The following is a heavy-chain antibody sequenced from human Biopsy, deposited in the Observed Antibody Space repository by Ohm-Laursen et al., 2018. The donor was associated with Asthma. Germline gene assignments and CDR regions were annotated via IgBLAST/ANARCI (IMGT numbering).Heavy chain of an antibody. CDR1: GFSFDDCA. CDR3: AKSADYYDSTDYLDF. J-gene: IGHJ4*01. CDR2: ISWNSGNI. V-gene: IGHV3-9*01. Sequence: SLRLSCSATGFSFDDCAMHWVRQAPGKGLEWVSSISWNSGNIDYADSVKGRFTISRDNAKNSLYLQMQSLRPEDTAFYYRAKSADYYDSTDYLDFWGRGTLVTVSS. D-gene: IGHD3-22*01.